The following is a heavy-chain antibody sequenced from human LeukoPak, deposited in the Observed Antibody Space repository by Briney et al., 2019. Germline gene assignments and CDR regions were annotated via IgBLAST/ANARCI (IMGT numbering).Heavy chain of an antibody. J-gene: IGHJ4*02. CDR2: ISTGGGT. D-gene: IGHD4-17*01. CDR1: GFTFSSFQ. Sequence: PGGSLRLSCAASGFTFSSFQMNWVRQAPGKGLEWVSVISTGGGTSYTDSVKGRFTFSRDNSKNTLFLQMNSLRAEDTGVYYCARGGITDYGDYSSFDYWGQGTLLTVSS. V-gene: IGHV3-66*01. CDR3: ARGGITDYGDYSSFDY.